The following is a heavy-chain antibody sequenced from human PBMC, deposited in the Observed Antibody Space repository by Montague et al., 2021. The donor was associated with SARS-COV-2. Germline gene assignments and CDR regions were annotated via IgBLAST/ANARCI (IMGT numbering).Heavy chain of an antibody. J-gene: IGHJ5*02. CDR3: ATNYGSGTFPGWFDP. Sequence: SETLSLTCDVSGGAMSSGQWWSWVRQPPGKGLEWIGEIYQTGYINYNPSLRSRVTISVDKSRNQFSLKMTSMTAADTAVYYCATNYGSGTFPGWFDPWGQGTLVTVSS. D-gene: IGHD3-10*01. V-gene: IGHV4-4*02. CDR1: GGAMSSGQW. CDR2: IYQTGYI.